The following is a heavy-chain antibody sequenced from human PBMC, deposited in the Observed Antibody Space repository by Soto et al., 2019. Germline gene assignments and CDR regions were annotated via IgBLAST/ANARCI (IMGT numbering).Heavy chain of an antibody. CDR3: AKSVYDFWSGYPYYNGMDV. CDR1: GFTFDDYT. D-gene: IGHD3-3*01. V-gene: IGHV3-43*01. CDR2: ISWDGGST. Sequence: GGSLRLSCAASGFTFDDYTMHWVRQAPGKGLEWVSLISWDGGSTYYADSVKGRFTISRDNSKNSLYLQMNSLRTEDTALYYCAKSVYDFWSGYPYYNGMDVWGQGTTVTVSS. J-gene: IGHJ6*02.